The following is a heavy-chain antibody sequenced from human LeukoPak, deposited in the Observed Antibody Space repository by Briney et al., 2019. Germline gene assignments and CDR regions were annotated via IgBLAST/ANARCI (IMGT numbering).Heavy chain of an antibody. CDR1: GGSISSYH. D-gene: IGHD6-13*01. CDR3: ATRGSIAAAGTSIDY. J-gene: IGHJ4*02. Sequence: SETLSLTCTVSGGSISSYHWSWIRQPPGKGLEWIGYIYYSGSTNHNPSLKSRVTISVDTSKNQFSLKLSSVTAADTAVYYCATRGSIAAAGTSIDYWGQGTLVTVSS. CDR2: IYYSGST. V-gene: IGHV4-59*01.